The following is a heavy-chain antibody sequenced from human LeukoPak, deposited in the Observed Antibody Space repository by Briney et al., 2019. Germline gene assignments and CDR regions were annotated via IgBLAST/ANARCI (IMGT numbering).Heavy chain of an antibody. J-gene: IGHJ5*02. Sequence: GGSLRLSCAASGFTFSSYSMNWVRQAPGKGLEWVSSISSSSSYIYYADSVKGRFAISRDNAKNSLYLQMNSLRAEDTAVYYCARAEFIAAAGTRWFDPWGQGTLVTVSS. CDR1: GFTFSSYS. D-gene: IGHD6-13*01. CDR3: ARAEFIAAAGTRWFDP. CDR2: ISSSSSYI. V-gene: IGHV3-21*01.